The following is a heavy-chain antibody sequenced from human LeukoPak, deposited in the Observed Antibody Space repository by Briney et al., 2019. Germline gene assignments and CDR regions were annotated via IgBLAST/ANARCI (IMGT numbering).Heavy chain of an antibody. CDR1: GYTFTGYY. J-gene: IGHJ4*02. Sequence: GASVKVSCKASGYTFTGYYMHWVRQAPGQGLEWMGRINPNSGGTNYAQKFQGRVTMTRDTSISTAYMELSRLRSDDTAVYYCAGDSSDMYYFDYWGQGTLVTVSS. D-gene: IGHD3-22*01. CDR3: AGDSSDMYYFDY. CDR2: INPNSGGT. V-gene: IGHV1-2*06.